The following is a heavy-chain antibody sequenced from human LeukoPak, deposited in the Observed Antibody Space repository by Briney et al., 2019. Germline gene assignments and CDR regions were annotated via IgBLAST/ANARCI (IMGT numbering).Heavy chain of an antibody. J-gene: IGHJ3*02. CDR2: MNPNSGNT. CDR1: GYTFISYD. Sequence: GASVKVSCKASGYTFISYDINWVRQATGQGLEWMGWMNPNSGNTGYAQKFQGRVTMTRNTSIRTAYMELSSLRSEDTAVYYCVFYDSSGPDGAFDIWGQGTMVTVSS. V-gene: IGHV1-8*01. D-gene: IGHD3-22*01. CDR3: VFYDSSGPDGAFDI.